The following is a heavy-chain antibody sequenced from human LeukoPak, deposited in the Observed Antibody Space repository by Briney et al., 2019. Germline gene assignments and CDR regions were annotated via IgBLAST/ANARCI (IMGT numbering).Heavy chain of an antibody. J-gene: IGHJ4*02. CDR3: ARVQGLGATTPDDY. Sequence: ASVKVSCKASGYTFTSRWMHWVRQAPGQGPEWLGVINPTGSSTSYAHKLQGRVTMTRDTSTSTAYMELRSLRSDDTAVYYCARVQGLGATTPDDYWGQGTLVTVSS. D-gene: IGHD1-26*01. V-gene: IGHV1-46*04. CDR2: INPTGSST. CDR1: GYTFTSRW.